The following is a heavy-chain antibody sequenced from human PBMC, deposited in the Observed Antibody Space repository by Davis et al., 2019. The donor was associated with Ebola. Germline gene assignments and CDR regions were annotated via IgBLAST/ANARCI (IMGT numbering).Heavy chain of an antibody. CDR1: GNSFNTHW. V-gene: IGHV5-51*01. J-gene: IGHJ3*02. D-gene: IGHD1-20*01. Sequence: GESLKIPCQDSGNSFNTHWIGWVRQMPGKCLEWIGIIYTGDSDTRYSPSFRGQVTISADKSIKTAFLQWSSLKASDTAMYYCATLRRTITGMDDGFEIWGQGTMVTVSS. CDR3: ATLRRTITGMDDGFEI. CDR2: IYTGDSDT.